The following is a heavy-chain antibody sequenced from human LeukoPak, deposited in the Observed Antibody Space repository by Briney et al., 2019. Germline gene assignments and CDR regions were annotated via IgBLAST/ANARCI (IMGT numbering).Heavy chain of an antibody. J-gene: IGHJ4*02. CDR2: IYHSGST. CDR1: GYSISSGYY. V-gene: IGHV4-38-2*01. D-gene: IGHD6-19*01. Sequence: SETLSLTCAVSGYSISSGYYCGWIRQPPGKGLEWIGSIYHSGSTYHNPSLKSRVTISVDTSKNQFSLKLSSVTAADTAVYYCAIPGSGWSYYFDYWGQGALVTVSS. CDR3: AIPGSGWSYYFDY.